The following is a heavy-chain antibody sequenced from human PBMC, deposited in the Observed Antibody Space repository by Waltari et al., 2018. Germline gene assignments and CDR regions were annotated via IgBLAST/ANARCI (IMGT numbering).Heavy chain of an antibody. Sequence: QVQLQQWGAGLLKPSETLSLTCAVYGGSFSGYYWSWIRQPPGKGREWIGEINHSGSTNYNPSLKSRVTISVDTSKNQFSQKLSSVSAADTAVYYCATRGTSGSYLRYWGQGTLVTVSS. D-gene: IGHD1-26*01. CDR2: INHSGST. CDR1: GGSFSGYY. J-gene: IGHJ4*02. V-gene: IGHV4-34*01. CDR3: ATRGTSGSYLRY.